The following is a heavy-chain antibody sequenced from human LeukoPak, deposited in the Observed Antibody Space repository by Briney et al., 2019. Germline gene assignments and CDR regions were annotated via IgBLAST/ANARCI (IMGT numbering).Heavy chain of an antibody. CDR3: ATGLGVFDY. J-gene: IGHJ4*02. V-gene: IGHV4-4*07. D-gene: IGHD3/OR15-3a*01. Sequence: SETLSLTCSVSGGSISNWCWNWIRQPAGKELEWIGRICLSADTNYKPSLKNRLTMSSDMSNNEISLKLTSVTAADTAVYYCATGLGVFDYWGRGILVTVSS. CDR2: ICLSADT. CDR1: GGSISNWC.